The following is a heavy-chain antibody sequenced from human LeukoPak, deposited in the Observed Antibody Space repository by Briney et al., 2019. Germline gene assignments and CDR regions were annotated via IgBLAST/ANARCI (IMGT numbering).Heavy chain of an antibody. CDR1: GGSFSGYY. D-gene: IGHD6-13*01. CDR3: ARGSPAAGDY. J-gene: IGHJ4*02. V-gene: IGHV4-34*01. Sequence: SETLSLTCAVYGGSFSGYYWSWIRQPPGKGLEWIGEINHSGSTNYNPSLKSRVTISVDTSKNQFSLKLSSVTAAGTAVYYCARGSPAAGDYWGQGTLVTVSS. CDR2: INHSGST.